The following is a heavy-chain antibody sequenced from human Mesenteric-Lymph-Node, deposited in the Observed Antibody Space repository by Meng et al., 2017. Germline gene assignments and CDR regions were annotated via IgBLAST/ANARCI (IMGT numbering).Heavy chain of an antibody. V-gene: IGHV2-5*01. CDR2: LYWSDDK. Sequence: QYPCKVPPPPLLKPTATLTLSCSLSDFSVSTSGVAVGWIRQPPGKALEWLALLYWSDDKRYSPSLKSRLTITKDTSKNQVVLTMTNMDPVDTATYYCALIRQSPSNYFDLWGQGTLVTVSS. CDR1: DFSVSTSGVA. CDR3: ALIRQSPSNYFDL. J-gene: IGHJ4*02.